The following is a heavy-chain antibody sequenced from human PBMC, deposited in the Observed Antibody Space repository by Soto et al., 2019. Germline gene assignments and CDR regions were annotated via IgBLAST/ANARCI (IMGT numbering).Heavy chain of an antibody. V-gene: IGHV4-59*01. Sequence: PSETLSLTCAVSGGSISSYYWSWIRQPPGKGLEWIGYIYYSGSTNYNPSLKSRVTISVDTSKNQFSLKLSSVTAADTAVYYCERFEDSCGHDPPYCDYCGQGTLLTV. CDR2: IYYSGST. J-gene: IGHJ4*02. CDR3: ERFEDSCGHDPPYCDY. D-gene: IGHD3-22*01. CDR1: GGSISSYY.